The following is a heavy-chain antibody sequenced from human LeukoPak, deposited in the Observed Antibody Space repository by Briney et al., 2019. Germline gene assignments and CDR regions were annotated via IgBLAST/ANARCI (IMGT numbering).Heavy chain of an antibody. J-gene: IGHJ4*02. D-gene: IGHD6-13*01. CDR3: ARGGQQLVDPYYFDY. CDR2: ISGSGGST. V-gene: IGHV3-23*01. Sequence: PGGSLRLSCAASGFTFSSYGMSWVRQAPGKGLEWVSAISGSGGSTYYADSVKGRFTISRDNSKNTLYLQMNSLRAEDTAVYYCARGGQQLVDPYYFDYWGQGTLVTVSS. CDR1: GFTFSSYG.